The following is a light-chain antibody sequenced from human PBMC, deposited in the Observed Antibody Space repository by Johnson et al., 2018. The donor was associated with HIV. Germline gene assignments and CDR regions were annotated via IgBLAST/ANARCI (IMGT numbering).Light chain of an antibody. CDR2: DNN. J-gene: IGLJ1*01. CDR3: GSWDSSLSAGGANYV. Sequence: QSILTQPPSVSAAQGQKVTISCSGSSSNVGNNYVSWFQQLPGTAPKLLIYDNNKRPSGIPDRFSGSKSGATATLGITGLQTGDEADYYCGSWDSSLSAGGANYVFGTGTKVTVL. CDR1: SSNVGNNY. V-gene: IGLV1-51*01.